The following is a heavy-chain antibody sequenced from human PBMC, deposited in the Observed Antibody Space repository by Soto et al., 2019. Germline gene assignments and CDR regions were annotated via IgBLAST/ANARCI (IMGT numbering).Heavy chain of an antibody. D-gene: IGHD6-13*01. V-gene: IGHV3-48*01. Sequence: GGSLRLSCAASGFTFSSYSMNWVRQAPGKGLEWVSYISSSSSTIYYADSVKGRFTISRDNAKNSLYLQMNSLRAEDTAVYYCASCRPAAGHYYYYMDVWGKGTTVTVSS. CDR3: ASCRPAAGHYYYYMDV. CDR2: ISSSSSTI. CDR1: GFTFSSYS. J-gene: IGHJ6*03.